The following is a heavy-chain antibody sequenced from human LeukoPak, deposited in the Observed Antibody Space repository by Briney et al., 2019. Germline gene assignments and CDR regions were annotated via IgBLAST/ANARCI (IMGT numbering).Heavy chain of an antibody. Sequence: GGSLRLSCAAPGFTFDNYAMHWVRQAPGKSLEWVSGISWNSGSIGYADSVKGRFTISRDNAKNSLYLQMNSLRAEDTALYYCAKDRGGGYSYGVDYWGQGTLVTVSS. D-gene: IGHD5-18*01. CDR3: AKDRGGGYSYGVDY. V-gene: IGHV3-9*01. CDR1: GFTFDNYA. J-gene: IGHJ4*02. CDR2: ISWNSGSI.